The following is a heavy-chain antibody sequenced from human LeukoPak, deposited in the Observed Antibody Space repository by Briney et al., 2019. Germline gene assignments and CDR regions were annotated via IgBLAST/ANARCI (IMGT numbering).Heavy chain of an antibody. CDR3: ARAEGYSFGFTFDY. V-gene: IGHV1-46*01. CDR2: INPSGGST. Sequence: ASVKVSCKASGYTFTNYYIHWVRQAPGQGLEWLGIINPSGGSTSYAQKFQGGVTMTMDMSTSTVYMELSSLRSEDTAVYYCARAEGYSFGFTFDYWGQGTLVTVSS. CDR1: GYTFTNYY. J-gene: IGHJ4*02. D-gene: IGHD5-18*01.